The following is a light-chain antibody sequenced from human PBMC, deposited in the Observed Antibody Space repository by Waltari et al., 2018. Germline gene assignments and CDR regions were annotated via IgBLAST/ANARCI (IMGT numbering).Light chain of an antibody. V-gene: IGLV2-11*01. CDR3: CSYAGSYTYV. J-gene: IGLJ1*01. CDR1: TSDVGGHHY. CDR2: DVS. Sequence: QSALTQPRSVSGSPGQSATISCPATTSDVGGHHYVSWFQQHPGKAPKLIIYDVSERPSGVPDRFSGSKSDNTASLTISGLQAEDEADYYCCSYAGSYTYVFGSGTKVTVL.